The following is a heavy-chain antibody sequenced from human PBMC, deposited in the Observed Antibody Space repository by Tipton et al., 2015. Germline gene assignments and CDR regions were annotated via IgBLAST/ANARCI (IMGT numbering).Heavy chain of an antibody. V-gene: IGHV1-2*02. CDR3: ARGIGGRPSPFDALDI. Sequence: QVQLVQSGPEVKKPGASVKVSCKASGYTFSGYSMHWVRQAPGQGLEWMGWINRNSDDAIYAQKFQGRVTMTRDTSISTVYMELSRLTSDDTAVYFCARGIGGRPSPFDALDIWGQGTMVSVSS. J-gene: IGHJ3*02. CDR1: GYTFSGYS. CDR2: INRNSDDA. D-gene: IGHD1-26*01.